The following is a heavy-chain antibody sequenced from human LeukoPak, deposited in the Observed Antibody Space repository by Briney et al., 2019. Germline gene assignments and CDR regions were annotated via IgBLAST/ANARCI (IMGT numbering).Heavy chain of an antibody. D-gene: IGHD3-22*01. J-gene: IGHJ4*02. CDR3: ARDGTNYYDSSGYYEPYYFDY. CDR1: GFTFSSYG. Sequence: GGSLRLSCAASGFTFSSYGMHWVRQAPGKGLEWVAVIWYDGSNKYYADSVKGRFTISRDNSKNTLYLQMNSLRAEDTAVHYCARDGTNYYDSSGYYEPYYFDYWGQGTLVTVSS. CDR2: IWYDGSNK. V-gene: IGHV3-33*01.